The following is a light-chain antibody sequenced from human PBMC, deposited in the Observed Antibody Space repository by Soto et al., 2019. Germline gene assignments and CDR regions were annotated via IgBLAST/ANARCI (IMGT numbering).Light chain of an antibody. CDR1: QSISVW. Sequence: DIQMTQSPSILSGSVGDRVTITCRASQSISVWLAWYQQKAGKAPNLLIYKASRLESGVPSRFSGSGSGTDFTLTISCLQSEDFATYYCQQYYSFPRTFGQGTKWIS. J-gene: IGKJ1*01. CDR3: QQYYSFPRT. CDR2: KAS. V-gene: IGKV1-5*03.